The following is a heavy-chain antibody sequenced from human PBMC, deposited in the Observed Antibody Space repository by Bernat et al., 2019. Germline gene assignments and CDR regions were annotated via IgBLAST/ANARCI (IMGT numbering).Heavy chain of an antibody. V-gene: IGHV1-18*04. CDR2: ISAYNGNT. CDR3: ARVSLTLAVAGTDY. CDR1: GYTFTSYG. Sequence: QVQLVQEHAEEKKPLASVECSCKAAGYTFTSYGISWVRQAPGQGLEWMGWISAYNGNTNYAQKLQGRVTMTTDKSTSTAYMELRSLRADDTAVYYGARVSLTLAVAGTDYWGHG. J-gene: IGHJ4*01. D-gene: IGHD6-19*01.